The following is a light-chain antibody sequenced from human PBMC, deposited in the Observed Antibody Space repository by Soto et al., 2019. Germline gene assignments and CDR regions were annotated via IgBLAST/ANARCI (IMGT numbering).Light chain of an antibody. CDR1: TGAVTSDYY. J-gene: IGLJ3*02. CDR3: LLYCDDTGV. Sequence: QAVVTQEPSLTVSPGGTGTLTCASTTGAVTSDYYANWFQQKPGQVPTTLIYSTNNRHSWTPARFSGSLLGGKAALTLSGVQPDDEADYYCLLYCDDTGVFGGGTKVTV. V-gene: IGLV7-43*01. CDR2: STN.